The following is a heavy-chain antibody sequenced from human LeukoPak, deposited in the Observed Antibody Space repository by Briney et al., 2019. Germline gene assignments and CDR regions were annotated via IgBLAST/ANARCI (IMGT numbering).Heavy chain of an antibody. J-gene: IGHJ5*02. CDR2: IFYNGNT. Sequence: SETLSLTCTVSGGSISSSSYYWGWIRQPPGKGLEWIANIFYNGNTYYNPSLKSRVTISIDTSNNQFSLKLISVTAADMAVYYCARLNKPGWFDPWGQGTLVTVSS. CDR3: ARLNKPGWFDP. D-gene: IGHD1-14*01. V-gene: IGHV4-39*07. CDR1: GGSISSSSYY.